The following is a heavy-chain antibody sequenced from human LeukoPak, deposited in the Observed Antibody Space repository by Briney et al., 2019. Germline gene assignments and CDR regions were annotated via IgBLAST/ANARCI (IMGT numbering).Heavy chain of an antibody. Sequence: SETLSLTCTVSGGSISSSSYYWGWIRQPPGKGLEWIGSIYYSGSTYYNPSLKSRVTISVDTSKNQFSLKLSPVTAADTAVYYCARLRRRFIFDYWGQGTLVTVSS. V-gene: IGHV4-39*01. CDR1: GGSISSSSYY. CDR3: ARLRRRFIFDY. J-gene: IGHJ4*02. CDR2: IYYSGST. D-gene: IGHD3-3*01.